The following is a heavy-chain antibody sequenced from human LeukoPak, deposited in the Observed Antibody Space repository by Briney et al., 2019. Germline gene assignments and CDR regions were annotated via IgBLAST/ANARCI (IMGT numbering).Heavy chain of an antibody. Sequence: SETLSLTCAVYGESFNGYYWSWIRQPLGKGLEWIGEINDSGSTNYNPSLKRRVTILVDTSKNQFSLKLRSVTAADTAMYYCARRRGAYGDYVYWGQGTLVTVSS. D-gene: IGHD4-17*01. CDR3: ARRRGAYGDYVY. CDR1: GESFNGYY. CDR2: INDSGST. V-gene: IGHV4-34*01. J-gene: IGHJ4*02.